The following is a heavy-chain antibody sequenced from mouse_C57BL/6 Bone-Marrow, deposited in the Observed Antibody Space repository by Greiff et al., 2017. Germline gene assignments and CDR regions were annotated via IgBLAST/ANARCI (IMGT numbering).Heavy chain of an antibody. Sequence: QVQLQQPGAELVKPGASVKMSCKASGYTFTSYWITWVKQRPGQGLEWIGDIYPGSGSTNYNEKFKSKATLTVATSSSTAYMQLSSLTSEESAVYYCAREGRYFDYWGQGTTLTVSS. V-gene: IGHV1-55*01. CDR3: AREGRYFDY. J-gene: IGHJ2*01. CDR1: GYTFTSYW. CDR2: IYPGSGST.